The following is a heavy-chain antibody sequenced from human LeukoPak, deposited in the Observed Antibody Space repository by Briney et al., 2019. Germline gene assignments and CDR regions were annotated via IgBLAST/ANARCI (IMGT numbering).Heavy chain of an antibody. CDR3: ARDLRYFDWVPMGENWFDP. Sequence: PGGSLRLSCAASGFTFSSYAMSWVRQAPGKGLEWVSAISGSGGSTYYADSVKGRFTIFRDNSKNTLYLQMNSLRAEDTAVYSCARDLRYFDWVPMGENWFDPWGQGTLVTVSS. V-gene: IGHV3-23*01. CDR1: GFTFSSYA. CDR2: ISGSGGST. J-gene: IGHJ5*02. D-gene: IGHD3-9*01.